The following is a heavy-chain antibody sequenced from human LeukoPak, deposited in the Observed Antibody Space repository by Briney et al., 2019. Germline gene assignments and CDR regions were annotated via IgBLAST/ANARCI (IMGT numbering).Heavy chain of an antibody. D-gene: IGHD6-19*01. J-gene: IGHJ4*02. CDR2: IHHSGST. V-gene: IGHV4-4*02. Sequence: SGTLSLTCAVSGGSINSNNWWSWVRQPPGKGLEWIGEIHHSGSTNYNPSLKSRVTISIDKSKNQFSLKLSSVTAADTAVYYCAKKIAVPAYYFDCWGQGTLVTVSS. CDR1: GGSINSNNW. CDR3: AKKIAVPAYYFDC.